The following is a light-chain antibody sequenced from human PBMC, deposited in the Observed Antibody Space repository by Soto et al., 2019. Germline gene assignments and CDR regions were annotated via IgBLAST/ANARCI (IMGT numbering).Light chain of an antibody. V-gene: IGKV3D-15*01. CDR1: QSVGNN. CDR2: EAS. Sequence: PGERATLSCRASQSVGNNLAWYQQKRGQAPGLLIYEASTRATGIPARFSGSGSGTDFTLTISSLQAEDVAVYYCQQYYSTPLTFGGGTKVDIK. CDR3: QQYYSTPLT. J-gene: IGKJ4*01.